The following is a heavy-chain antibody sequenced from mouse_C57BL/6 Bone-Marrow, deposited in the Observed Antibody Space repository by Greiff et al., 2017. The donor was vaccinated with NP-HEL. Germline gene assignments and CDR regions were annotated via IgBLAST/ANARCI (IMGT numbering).Heavy chain of an antibody. J-gene: IGHJ2*01. Sequence: QVQLQQPGAELVRPGSSVKLSCKASGYTFTSYWMHWVKQRPIQGLEWIGNIDPSDSETHYNQKFKDKATLTVDNASSTAYMQLSSLTSEDSAVYYFSYYWFDYWGQGTTLTVSS. V-gene: IGHV1-52*01. CDR3: SYYWFDY. D-gene: IGHD1-1*01. CDR1: GYTFTSYW. CDR2: IDPSDSET.